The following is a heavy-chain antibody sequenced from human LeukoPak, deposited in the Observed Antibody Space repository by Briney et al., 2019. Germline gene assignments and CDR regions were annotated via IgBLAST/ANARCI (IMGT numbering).Heavy chain of an antibody. CDR3: AKDPNGDYVGAFDS. CDR1: GFTFSSYE. V-gene: IGHV3-48*03. CDR2: ISSSGSTI. Sequence: GGSLRLSCAASGFTFSSYEMNWVRQAPGKGLEWVSYISSSGSTIYYADSVKGRFTISRDNAKNSLYLQMNSLRAEDTAVYYCAKDPNGDYVGAFDSWDQGTLVTVST. D-gene: IGHD4-17*01. J-gene: IGHJ3*02.